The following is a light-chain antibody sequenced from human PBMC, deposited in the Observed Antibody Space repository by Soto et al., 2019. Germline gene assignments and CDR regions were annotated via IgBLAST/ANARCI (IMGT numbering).Light chain of an antibody. V-gene: IGLV2-11*01. CDR1: SSDVGAYNY. CDR2: DVS. Sequence: QSALTQPGSVSGSPGQSITISCTGTSSDVGAYNYVSWYQQHPGKAPKPMIYDVSKRPSGVSNRFSGSKSDNTASLTISGLQAEDEADYYCCSYAASYTLLFGGGTKLTVL. CDR3: CSYAASYTLL. J-gene: IGLJ2*01.